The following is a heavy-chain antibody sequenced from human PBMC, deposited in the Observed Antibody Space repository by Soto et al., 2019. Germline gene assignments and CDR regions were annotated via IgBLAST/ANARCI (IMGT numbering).Heavy chain of an antibody. CDR2: IYYSGAT. Sequence: QVQLQESGPGLVKPSQTLSLTCTVSGASLSSDAYYWSWIRQHPVKGLEWIGYIYYSGATYYNPSLESRVTISLDTPKNHFSLRLSSVSAADTAVYYCARGRRRGDVFDIWGQGTMVTVSS. CDR1: GASLSSDAYY. V-gene: IGHV4-31*03. J-gene: IGHJ3*02. CDR3: ARGRRRGDVFDI.